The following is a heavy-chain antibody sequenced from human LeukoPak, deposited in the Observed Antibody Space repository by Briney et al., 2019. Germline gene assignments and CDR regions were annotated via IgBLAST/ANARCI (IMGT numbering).Heavy chain of an antibody. CDR1: GFTFSSYS. CDR3: ARIYSSSWYGLGVFDS. V-gene: IGHV3-48*01. Sequence: PGGSLRLSCAASGFTFSSYSMNWVRPAPGKGLEWVSYISSGSSSIYYADSVKGRFTISRDNAKNSLYLQMNSLRAEDTAVYYCARIYSSSWYGLGVFDSWGQGTLVTVSS. J-gene: IGHJ4*02. CDR2: ISSGSSSI. D-gene: IGHD6-13*01.